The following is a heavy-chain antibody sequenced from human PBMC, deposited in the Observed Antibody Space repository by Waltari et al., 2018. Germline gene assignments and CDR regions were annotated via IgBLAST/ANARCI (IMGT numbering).Heavy chain of an antibody. J-gene: IGHJ2*01. Sequence: EAQLVQSGAEVKKPGESLTISCKPAGYSFPHSCIGWVRQMPGKGLEWMGIIYPGDSNTRYNPSFQGQVTISADKSISTAYLQWSSLKASDTAIYYCARQRGSSLYLYFDLWGRGTLVTVSS. D-gene: IGHD3-16*01. CDR1: GYSFPHSC. V-gene: IGHV5-51*01. CDR2: IYPGDSNT. CDR3: ARQRGSSLYLYFDL.